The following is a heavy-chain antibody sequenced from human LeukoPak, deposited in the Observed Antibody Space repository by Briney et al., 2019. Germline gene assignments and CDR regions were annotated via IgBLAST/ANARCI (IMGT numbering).Heavy chain of an antibody. J-gene: IGHJ4*02. CDR2: INHSGGT. CDR1: GGSFSGYY. V-gene: IGHV4-34*01. D-gene: IGHD1-1*01. Sequence: PSETLSLTCAVYGGSFSGYYWSWIRQPPGKGLEWIGEINHSGGTNYNPSLKSRVTISVDTSKNQFSLKLSSVTAADTAVYYCARQKVPGYFDYWGQGTLVTVSS. CDR3: ARQKVPGYFDY.